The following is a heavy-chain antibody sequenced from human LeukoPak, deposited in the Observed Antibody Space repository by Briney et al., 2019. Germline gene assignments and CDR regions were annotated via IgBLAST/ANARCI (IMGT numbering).Heavy chain of an antibody. Sequence: SETLSLTWALYGGSFSAYYWSWIRQPPGKGREWIGEINHSGSTNYNPSPKSRVTISVDTSKNQFSLKLSSVTAADTAVYYCARGVRGVIRYFDYWGQGTLVTVSS. CDR1: GGSFSAYY. D-gene: IGHD3-10*01. CDR2: INHSGST. J-gene: IGHJ4*02. V-gene: IGHV4-34*01. CDR3: ARGVRGVIRYFDY.